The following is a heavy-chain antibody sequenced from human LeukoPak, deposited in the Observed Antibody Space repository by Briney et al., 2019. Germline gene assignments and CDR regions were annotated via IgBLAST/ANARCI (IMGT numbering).Heavy chain of an antibody. D-gene: IGHD3-10*01. CDR3: AREAPSYYYGSGSNEGWFDP. CDR2: INPNSGGT. CDR1: GYTFAGYY. Sequence: GASVKVSCKSSGYTFAGYYMHRVRQAPGQGLEWMGWINPNSGGTNYAQKFQGRVTITRDTSISTAYMELSRLRSDDTAVYYCAREAPSYYYGSGSNEGWFDPWGQGTLVTVSS. J-gene: IGHJ5*02. V-gene: IGHV1-2*02.